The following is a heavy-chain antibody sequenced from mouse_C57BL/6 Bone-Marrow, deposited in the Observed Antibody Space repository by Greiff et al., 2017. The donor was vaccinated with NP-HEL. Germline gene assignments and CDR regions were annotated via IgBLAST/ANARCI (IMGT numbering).Heavy chain of an antibody. Sequence: QVQLQQSGAELMKPGASVKLSCKATGYTFTGYWIEWVKQRPGHGLEWIGEILPGSGSTHYNEKFKGKATFTADTSSNTAYMQLSSLTTEDSAIYYGARGRFITTVGLGFDYWGQGTTLTVSS. V-gene: IGHV1-9*01. D-gene: IGHD1-1*01. CDR2: ILPGSGST. J-gene: IGHJ2*01. CDR3: ARGRFITTVGLGFDY. CDR1: GYTFTGYW.